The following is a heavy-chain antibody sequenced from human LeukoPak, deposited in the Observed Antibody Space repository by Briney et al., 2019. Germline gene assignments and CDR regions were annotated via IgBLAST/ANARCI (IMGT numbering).Heavy chain of an antibody. CDR1: GFTFRSYW. CDR2: IKEDGSEK. D-gene: IGHD5-12*01. Sequence: GRSLRLSCAASGFTFRSYWMSWVRQAPGKGLEWVANIKEDGSEKYYVDSVKGRFTISRDNAKNSLYLQMNSLRADDTAVYYCARAGYTYTWPPSYYYGMDVWGQGTTVTASS. J-gene: IGHJ6*02. V-gene: IGHV3-7*05. CDR3: ARAGYTYTWPPSYYYGMDV.